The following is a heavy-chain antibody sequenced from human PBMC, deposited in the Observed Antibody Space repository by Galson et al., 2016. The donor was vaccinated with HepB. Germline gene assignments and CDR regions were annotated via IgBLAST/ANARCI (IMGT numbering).Heavy chain of an antibody. CDR3: ARSSVVPAALYVY. Sequence: TLSLTCTVSGGSISSSHYYWTWIRQHPGKGLEWIGCIFYSGSTYYNPSLKSRVTMSVDTSKNDFSLKLNSVTAADTAVYYCARSSVVPAALYVYWGQGTLVTFSS. J-gene: IGHJ4*02. CDR2: IFYSGST. V-gene: IGHV4-31*03. CDR1: GGSISSSHYY. D-gene: IGHD2-2*01.